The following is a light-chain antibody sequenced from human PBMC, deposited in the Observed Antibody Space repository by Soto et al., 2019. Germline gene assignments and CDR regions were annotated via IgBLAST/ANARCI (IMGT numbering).Light chain of an antibody. V-gene: IGKV1-5*03. CDR1: QSIGTW. Sequence: DIQMTQSPSTLSASVGDRVTITCRASQSIGTWLAWYQQKPGKAPNLLIYKASNLESGVPSRFSGSGSGTEFTLTISSLQPDDFATYYCQQYNTYSAWTFGQGTKLEIK. J-gene: IGKJ1*01. CDR2: KAS. CDR3: QQYNTYSAWT.